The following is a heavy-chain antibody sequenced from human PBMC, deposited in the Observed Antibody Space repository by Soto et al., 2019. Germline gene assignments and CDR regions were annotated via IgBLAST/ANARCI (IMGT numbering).Heavy chain of an antibody. D-gene: IGHD2-21*01. CDR1: GFTFINYA. Sequence: EVQLLESGGGLVQPGGSLRLSCAGSGFTFINYAMNWVRQAPGKGLEWVSSISGGGDATFFPDSVRGRFTFSRDNSKNTVTLQMNSLGVEDTAVYYWARKFLWSTTRPEYWYFDLWGRGTLVTVSS. CDR3: ARKFLWSTTRPEYWYFDL. CDR2: ISGGGDAT. J-gene: IGHJ2*01. V-gene: IGHV3-23*01.